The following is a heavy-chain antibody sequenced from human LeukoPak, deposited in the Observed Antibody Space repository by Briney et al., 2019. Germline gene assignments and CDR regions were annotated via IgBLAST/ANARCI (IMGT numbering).Heavy chain of an antibody. CDR1: GFTFSSYA. CDR2: ISGSGDNT. CDR3: AKGSYYDSSGSFYFDY. V-gene: IGHV3-23*01. Sequence: QSGGSLRLSCAASGFTFSSYAMSWVRQAPGKGLEWVSGISGSGDNTYYADSVKDRFTISRDNSKNTLYVQVNSLGTEDTAAYYCAKGSYYDSSGSFYFDYWGQGTLVTVSS. D-gene: IGHD3-22*01. J-gene: IGHJ4*02.